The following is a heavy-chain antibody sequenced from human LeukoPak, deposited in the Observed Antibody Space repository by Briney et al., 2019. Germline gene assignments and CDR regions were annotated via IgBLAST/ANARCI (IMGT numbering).Heavy chain of an antibody. Sequence: PSETLSLTCAVYGGSFSGYYWSWIRQPPGKGLEWIGEINHSGSTNYNPSLKIRVTISVDTSKNQFSLKLSSVTAADTAVYYCARGRPIFGVAYYMDVWGKGTTVTVSS. CDR2: INHSGST. V-gene: IGHV4-34*01. CDR1: GGSFSGYY. J-gene: IGHJ6*03. D-gene: IGHD3-3*01. CDR3: ARGRPIFGVAYYMDV.